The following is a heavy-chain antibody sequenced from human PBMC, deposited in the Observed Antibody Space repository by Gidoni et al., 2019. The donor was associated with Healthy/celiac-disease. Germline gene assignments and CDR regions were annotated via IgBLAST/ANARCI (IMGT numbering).Heavy chain of an antibody. CDR1: GYTFTSYY. CDR2: IDPSGGST. Sequence: QVQLVQSGAEVKKPAASVKVSCKASGYTFTSYYMHWAGQAPGQGLEWMGIIDPSGGSTSYAQKCQGIVTMTRDTSTSTVYMELSSLRSEDTAVYYCARFDSSGLHYWGQGTLVTVSS. J-gene: IGHJ4*02. CDR3: ARFDSSGLHY. D-gene: IGHD3-22*01. V-gene: IGHV1-46*01.